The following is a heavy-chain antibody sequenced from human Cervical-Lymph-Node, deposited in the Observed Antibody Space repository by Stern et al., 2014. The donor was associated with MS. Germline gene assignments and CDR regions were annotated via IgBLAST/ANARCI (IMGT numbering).Heavy chain of an antibody. Sequence: QLQLQESGPGLVKPAQTLSLTCNASGGSISRGGYFWSCIRQRPGEGLEWIGYMYHTGDSYDNPSLKSRISMSGDTSKNQVSLNLTSVTVADTGVYYCASRDGKWGQGTLVTVSS. D-gene: IGHD5-24*01. V-gene: IGHV4-31*03. CDR2: MYHTGDS. J-gene: IGHJ4*02. CDR3: ASRDGK. CDR1: GGSISRGGYF.